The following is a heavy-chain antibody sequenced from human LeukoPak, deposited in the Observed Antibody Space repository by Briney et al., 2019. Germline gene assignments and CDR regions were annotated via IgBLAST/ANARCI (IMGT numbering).Heavy chain of an antibody. D-gene: IGHD6-13*01. J-gene: IGHJ4*02. Sequence: PSETLSLTCTVSGGSISNYYWSWIRQPPGKGLEWIGEINHSGSTNYTPSPKSRVTTSLDTTKNQSSLKLSSVTAADTAVYYCAREEIAAALFDYWGQGTLVTVSS. CDR3: AREEIAAALFDY. CDR2: INHSGST. CDR1: GGSISNYY. V-gene: IGHV4-34*01.